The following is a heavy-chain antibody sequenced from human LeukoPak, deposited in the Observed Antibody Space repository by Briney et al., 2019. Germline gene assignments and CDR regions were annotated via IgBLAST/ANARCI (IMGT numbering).Heavy chain of an antibody. CDR1: GYTFTRHY. J-gene: IGHJ5*02. CDR3: ARMNWLTTTNPNWFDL. D-gene: IGHD4-11*01. CDR2: MKPNSGDT. V-gene: IGHV1-8*01. Sequence: ASVKVSCKASGYTFTRHYRNCVRQANGQGLEWMGWMKPNSGDTDYAQKFQGRVTMTRDTSINTAYMELSSLTSEDTAVYYCARMNWLTTTNPNWFDLWCQGTLVTVSS.